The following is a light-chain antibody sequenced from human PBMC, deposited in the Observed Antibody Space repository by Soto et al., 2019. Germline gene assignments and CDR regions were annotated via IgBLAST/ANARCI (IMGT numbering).Light chain of an antibody. Sequence: EIVLTQSPATLSLSPGERATLSCRASQTIRNNLAWYQQKPGQAPRLLIYDASARASGIPARFSASGSGTDFTLTISSLEPEDFAVYYCQQRSSWPLYTFGPGTKVDIK. CDR2: DAS. J-gene: IGKJ3*01. CDR1: QTIRNN. V-gene: IGKV3-11*01. CDR3: QQRSSWPLYT.